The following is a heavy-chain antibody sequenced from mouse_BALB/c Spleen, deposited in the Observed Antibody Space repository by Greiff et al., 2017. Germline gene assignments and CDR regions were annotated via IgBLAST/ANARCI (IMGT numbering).Heavy chain of an antibody. V-gene: IGHV1-55*01. Sequence: QVQLQQPGAELVKPGTSVKLSCKASGYNFTSYWINWVKLRPGQGLEWIGDIYPGSGSTNYNEKFKSKATLTVDTSSSTAYMQLSSLASEDSALYYCARWGYWGQGTTLTVSS. CDR3: ARWGY. J-gene: IGHJ2*01. CDR2: IYPGSGST. CDR1: GYNFTSYW.